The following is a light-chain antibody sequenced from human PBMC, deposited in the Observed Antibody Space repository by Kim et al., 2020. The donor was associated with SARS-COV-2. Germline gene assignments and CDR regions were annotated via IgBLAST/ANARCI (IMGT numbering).Light chain of an antibody. V-gene: IGKV2-28*01. J-gene: IGKJ2*01. CDR1: ESLLYSDGYNY. CDR3: MQLVEIPHT. CDR2: LGS. Sequence: DIVMTQSPLSLPVTPGEPASISCRSSESLLYSDGYNYLDWYLQKPGQSPQLLIYLGSNRASGVPDRFSGSGSGTDFTLNINRVEAEDVGIYYCMQLVEIPHTFGQGTKVDIK.